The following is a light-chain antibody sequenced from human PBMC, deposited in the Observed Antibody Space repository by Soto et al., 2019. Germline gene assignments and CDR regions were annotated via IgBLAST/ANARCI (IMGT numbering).Light chain of an antibody. CDR1: QGISSY. CDR3: QKYYSYPHT. V-gene: IGKV1-8*01. Sequence: AIRMTQSPSSFSASTGDRVTITCRASQGISSYLAWYQQKPGKAPKLLIYAASTLQSGVPSRFSGSGSGTNFTLTISCLPSEDFATYYCQKYYSYPHTFGQGTKVEIK. CDR2: AAS. J-gene: IGKJ1*01.